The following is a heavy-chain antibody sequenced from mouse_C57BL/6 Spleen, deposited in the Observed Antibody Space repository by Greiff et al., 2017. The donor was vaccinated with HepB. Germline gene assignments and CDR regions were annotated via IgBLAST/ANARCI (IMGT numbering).Heavy chain of an antibody. Sequence: QVQLKQPGAELVRPGSSVKLSCKASGYTFTSYWMNWVKQRPIQGLEWIGNIDPSDSETHYNQKFKGKATLTVDKSSSTAYMQLRSLTSEDSAVYCGASCGSSEDWYVDVWGTGTAVTVAS. D-gene: IGHD1-1*01. CDR3: ASCGSSEDWYVDV. CDR2: IDPSDSET. J-gene: IGHJ1*03. V-gene: IGHV1-52*01. CDR1: GYTFTSYW.